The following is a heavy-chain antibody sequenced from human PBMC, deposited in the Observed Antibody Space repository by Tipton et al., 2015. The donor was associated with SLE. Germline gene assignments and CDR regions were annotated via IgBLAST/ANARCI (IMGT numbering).Heavy chain of an antibody. CDR1: GFTFDDYT. CDR2: ISWDGGST. CDR3: AKGRSSYSSSSDMDV. V-gene: IGHV3-43*01. D-gene: IGHD6-6*01. Sequence: SLRLSCAASGFTFDDYTMHWVRQAPGKGLEWVSLISWDGGSTYYADSVKGRFTISRDNSKNSLYLQMNSLRTEDTALYYCAKGRSSYSSSSDMDVWGKGTSVTVSS. J-gene: IGHJ6*04.